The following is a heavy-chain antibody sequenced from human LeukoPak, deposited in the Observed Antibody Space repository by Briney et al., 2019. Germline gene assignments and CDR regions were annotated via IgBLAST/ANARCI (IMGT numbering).Heavy chain of an antibody. Sequence: GGSLRLSCAASGFTFSSYVMHWVRQAPGKGLEGGTVIWYDGSNKYYADSVKGRFTISRDNSKNTLYLRMNSLRAEDTALYYCAKDGSWGDYYFYFYIDVWGKGTTVTVSS. D-gene: IGHD3-16*01. CDR2: IWYDGSNK. CDR3: AKDGSWGDYYFYFYIDV. CDR1: GFTFSSYV. V-gene: IGHV3-33*06. J-gene: IGHJ6*03.